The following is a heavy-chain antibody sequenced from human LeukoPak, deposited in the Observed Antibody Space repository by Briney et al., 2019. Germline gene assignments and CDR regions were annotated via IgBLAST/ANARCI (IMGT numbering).Heavy chain of an antibody. J-gene: IGHJ4*02. D-gene: IGHD1-26*01. CDR3: ARDPSGSYSSEAWFDY. V-gene: IGHV4-61*02. CDR2: IYTSGST. Sequence: SETLSLTCTVSGGSISSGSNYWSWIRQPAGKGLEWVGRIYTSGSTNYNPSLKSRVTISVDTSKNQFSLKLSSVTVADTAVYYCARDPSGSYSSEAWFDYWGQGTLVTVSS. CDR1: GGSISSGSNY.